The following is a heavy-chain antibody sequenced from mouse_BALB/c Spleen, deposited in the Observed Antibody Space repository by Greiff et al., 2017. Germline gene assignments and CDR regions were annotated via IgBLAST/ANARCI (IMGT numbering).Heavy chain of an antibody. CDR1: GYTFTSYN. V-gene: IGHV1-12*01. Sequence: QVQLQQSGAELVKPGASVKMSCKASGYTFTSYNMHWVKQTPGQGLEWIGAIYPGNGDTSYNQKFKGKATLTADKSSSTAYMQLSSLTSEDSAVYFCASRKVDAMDYWGQGTSVTVSS. CDR3: ASRKVDAMDY. D-gene: IGHD1-1*01. J-gene: IGHJ4*01. CDR2: IYPGNGDT.